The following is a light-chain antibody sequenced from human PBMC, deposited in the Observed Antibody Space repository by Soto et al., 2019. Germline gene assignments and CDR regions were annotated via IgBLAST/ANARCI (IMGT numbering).Light chain of an antibody. J-gene: IGKJ3*01. V-gene: IGKV1-12*01. CDR3: QHYGTSAL. Sequence: DIQMTQSPSSVSASVGDSVTITCRASQGINNWLAWYQQRPGEAPKLLIYATSSLQTGVPSRFSGSGSGTDFTLTITSLQPDDFAVYYCQHYGTSALFGPGTKVDIK. CDR2: ATS. CDR1: QGINNW.